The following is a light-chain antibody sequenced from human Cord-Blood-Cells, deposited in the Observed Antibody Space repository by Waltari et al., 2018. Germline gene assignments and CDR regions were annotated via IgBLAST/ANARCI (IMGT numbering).Light chain of an antibody. CDR2: EVS. V-gene: IGLV2-23*02. J-gene: IGLJ3*02. CDR1: RREVWSYNL. Sequence: QAALTQPASVSGAPGQSISISCTGTRREVWSYNLVSWYQQHPCKAPKLMIYEVSKPPSGVSNLFSGSKSGNTASLTIAGLQAEDEADYYCCSYAGSSDWVFGGGTKLTVL. CDR3: CSYAGSSDWV.